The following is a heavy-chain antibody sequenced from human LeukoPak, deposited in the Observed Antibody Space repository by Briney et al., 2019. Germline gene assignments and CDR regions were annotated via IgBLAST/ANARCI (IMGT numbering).Heavy chain of an antibody. CDR3: ARDLHSTSNWELDY. V-gene: IGHV1-2*06. Sequence: GASVKVSRKASGYTFIDYYIHWVRQAPGQGLEWMGRINPNIPNTDDTDYAQNFQGRVTMTRDTSISTAFMELSRLTSDDTAVYYCARDLHSTSNWELDYWGQGTLVTVSS. D-gene: IGHD7-27*01. CDR1: GYTFIDYY. J-gene: IGHJ4*02. CDR2: INPNIPNTDDT.